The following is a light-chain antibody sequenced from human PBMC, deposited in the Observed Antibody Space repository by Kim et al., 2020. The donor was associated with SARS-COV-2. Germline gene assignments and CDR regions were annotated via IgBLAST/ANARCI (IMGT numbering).Light chain of an antibody. CDR2: TAV. CDR1: QSIAIY. V-gene: IGKV1-39*01. J-gene: IGKJ4*01. Sequence: ASVGDRVTITCRASQSIAIYLNWYQQKPGKAPKLLISTAVRLQSGVPSRFSGNVSGTDFTLSIGSLQPEDFATYSCQQSYGIPLTFGGGTKVDIK. CDR3: QQSYGIPLT.